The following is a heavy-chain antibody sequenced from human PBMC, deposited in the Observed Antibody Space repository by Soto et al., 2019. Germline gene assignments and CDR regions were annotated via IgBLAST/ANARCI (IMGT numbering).Heavy chain of an antibody. J-gene: IGHJ6*02. CDR3: ARDPSVVGATRNYYYGMDV. CDR2: IYYTGST. V-gene: IGHV4-59*01. CDR1: GGSISSYY. D-gene: IGHD1-26*01. Sequence: QVQLQESGPGLVKPSETLSLTCTVSGGSISSYYWSWIRQPPGKGLEWIGYIYYTGSTNYNPSLKSRVPISVDTSKSQFSLKLSSGTAADTAVYYCARDPSVVGATRNYYYGMDVWGQGTTVSVSS.